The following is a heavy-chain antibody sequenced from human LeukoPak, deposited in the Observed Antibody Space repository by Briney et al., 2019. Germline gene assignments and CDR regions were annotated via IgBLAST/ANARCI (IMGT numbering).Heavy chain of an antibody. Sequence: SQTLSLTCTVSGGSISSGSYYWSWIRQPAGKGLEWIGRIYTSGSTNYNPSPKSRVTISVDTSKNQFSLKLSSVTAADTAVYYCARGGDWGQGTLVTVSS. J-gene: IGHJ4*02. CDR1: GGSISSGSYY. CDR3: ARGGD. V-gene: IGHV4-61*02. CDR2: IYTSGST.